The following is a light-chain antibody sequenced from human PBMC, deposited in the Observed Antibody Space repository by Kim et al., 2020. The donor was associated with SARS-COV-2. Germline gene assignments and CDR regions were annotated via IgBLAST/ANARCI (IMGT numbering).Light chain of an antibody. CDR3: SSYTSSSTFV. V-gene: IGLV2-14*01. CDR2: DVS. Sequence: QSALTPPASVSGSPGQSITISCTGTSSDVGGYNYVSWYQQHPGKAPKLMIYDVSKRPSGVSNRFSGSKSGNTASLTISGLQAEDEADYYCSSYTSSSTFVVGTGTKVTVL. CDR1: SSDVGGYNY. J-gene: IGLJ1*01.